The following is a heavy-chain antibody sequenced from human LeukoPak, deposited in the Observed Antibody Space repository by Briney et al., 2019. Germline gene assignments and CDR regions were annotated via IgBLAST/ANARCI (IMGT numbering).Heavy chain of an antibody. CDR3: ARERASSSWGYYGMDV. Sequence: PGGSLRLSCAASGFTVSSNYMSWVRQAPGKGLEWVSVIYSGGSTYYADSVKGRFTISRDNSKNTLYLQMNSLRAEDTAVYYCARERASSSWGYYGMDVWGQGTTVTVSS. CDR2: IYSGGST. J-gene: IGHJ6*02. D-gene: IGHD6-13*01. V-gene: IGHV3-53*01. CDR1: GFTVSSNY.